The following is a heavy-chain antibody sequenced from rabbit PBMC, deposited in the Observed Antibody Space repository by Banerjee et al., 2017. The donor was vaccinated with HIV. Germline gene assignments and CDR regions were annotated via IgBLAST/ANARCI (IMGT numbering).Heavy chain of an antibody. CDR1: GFSFSSSYY. D-gene: IGHD4-2*01. CDR2: IGAGSSGST. J-gene: IGHJ4*01. Sequence: QSLEESGGDLVKPGASLTLTCTASGFSFSSSYYMCWVCQAPGKGLEWIACIGAGSSGSTYYASWAKGRFTISKTSSTTVTLQMTSLTAADTATYFCARGGATGSPAFNLWGQGTLVTVS. V-gene: IGHV1S40*01. CDR3: ARGGATGSPAFNL.